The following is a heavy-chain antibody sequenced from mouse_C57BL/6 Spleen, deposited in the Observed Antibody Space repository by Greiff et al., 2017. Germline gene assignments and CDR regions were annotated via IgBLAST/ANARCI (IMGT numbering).Heavy chain of an antibody. V-gene: IGHV1-80*01. Sequence: LQESGAELVKPGASVKISCKASGYAFSSYWMNWVKQRPGKGLEWIGQIYPGDGDTNYNGKFKGKATLTADKSSSTAYMQLSSLTSEDSAVYFCARSHYYGSSPYAMDYWGQGTSVTVSS. D-gene: IGHD1-1*01. J-gene: IGHJ4*01. CDR2: IYPGDGDT. CDR3: ARSHYYGSSPYAMDY. CDR1: GYAFSSYW.